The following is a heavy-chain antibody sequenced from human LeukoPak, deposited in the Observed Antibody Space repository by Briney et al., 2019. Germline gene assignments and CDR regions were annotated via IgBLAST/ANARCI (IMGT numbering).Heavy chain of an antibody. CDR2: ISWNSGSI. CDR1: GFTFDDYA. V-gene: IGHV3-9*01. J-gene: IGHJ4*02. CDR3: VRGPLSGSYHPPFDY. Sequence: GRSLRLSCAASGFTFDDYAMHWVRQAPGKGLEWVSGISWNSGSIGYADSVKGRFTISRDNAKSSLYLQMNSLRAEDTALYYCVRGPLSGSYHPPFDYWGQGTLVTVSS. D-gene: IGHD3-10*01.